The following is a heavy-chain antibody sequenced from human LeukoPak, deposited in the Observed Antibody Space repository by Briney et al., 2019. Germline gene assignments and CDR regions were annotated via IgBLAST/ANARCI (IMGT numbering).Heavy chain of an antibody. CDR3: ARDCGGDCYSFDHAFDI. V-gene: IGHV1-46*01. CDR1: GYTFSSFY. CDR2: INPSDGGT. D-gene: IGHD2-21*01. J-gene: IGHJ3*02. Sequence: ASVKVSCKTSGYTFSSFYMHWVRQAPGQGLEWMGIINPSDGGTRYAQKFQGRVTMTRDTSTSTVHMDLSSLRFEDTAVYYCARDCGGDCYSFDHAFDIWGQGTMVTVSS.